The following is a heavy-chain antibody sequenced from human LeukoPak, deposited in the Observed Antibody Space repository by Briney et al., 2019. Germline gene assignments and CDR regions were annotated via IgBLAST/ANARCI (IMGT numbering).Heavy chain of an antibody. Sequence: SGGSLRLSCAASGFTFSSYSMNWVRQAPGKGLEWVSSISSSSSYIYYADSVKGRFTISRDNAKNSLYLQMNSLRAEDTAVYYCAREQAVRSPFDYWGQGTLVTVSS. CDR3: AREQAVRSPFDY. CDR2: ISSSSSYI. V-gene: IGHV3-21*01. J-gene: IGHJ4*02. CDR1: GFTFSSYS. D-gene: IGHD6-19*01.